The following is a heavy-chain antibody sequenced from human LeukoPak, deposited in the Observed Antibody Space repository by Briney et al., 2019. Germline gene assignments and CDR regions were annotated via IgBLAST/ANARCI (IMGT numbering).Heavy chain of an antibody. CDR3: ASQDGYNYWLDP. V-gene: IGHV4-59*01. CDR1: GGSISSYY. Sequence: MASETLSLTCTVSGGSISSYYWSWIRQPPGKGLEWIGYIYYSGSTNYNPSLKSRVTISVDTSKNQFSLKLSSVTAADTAVYYCASQDGYNYWLDPWGQGTLVTVSS. D-gene: IGHD5-24*01. CDR2: IYYSGST. J-gene: IGHJ5*02.